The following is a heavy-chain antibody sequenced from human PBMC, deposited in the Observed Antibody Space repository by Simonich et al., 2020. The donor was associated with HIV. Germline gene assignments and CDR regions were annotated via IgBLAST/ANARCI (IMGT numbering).Heavy chain of an antibody. CDR1: GGSISSSNYY. CDR3: ARRGSVSSGSPRYFDS. D-gene: IGHD3-10*01. CDR2: IYCSWTT. J-gene: IGHJ4*01. Sequence: QVLLQESGPGLVKPSETLSLTCSVSGGSISSSNYYWDWIRQPPGKGLGLIGSIYCSWTTSNNPSPKGRVSISVDTSKNQFSLKLTSVTAADTAVDYCARRGSVSSGSPRYFDSWGHGTLVTVSS. V-gene: IGHV4-39*01.